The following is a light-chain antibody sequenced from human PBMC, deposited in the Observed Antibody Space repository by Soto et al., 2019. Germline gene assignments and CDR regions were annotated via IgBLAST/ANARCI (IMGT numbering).Light chain of an antibody. J-gene: IGLJ2*01. CDR1: SSNIGTNA. Sequence: QSVLTLPRSASGTPGQRVTICCSGSSSNIGTNAVNWYQQLPGTAPKLLIYSNNQRPSGVPDRFSGSKSGTSASLAISGLQSEDEADYYCAAWDDSLNGVVFGGGTKLTVL. V-gene: IGLV1-44*01. CDR3: AAWDDSLNGVV. CDR2: SNN.